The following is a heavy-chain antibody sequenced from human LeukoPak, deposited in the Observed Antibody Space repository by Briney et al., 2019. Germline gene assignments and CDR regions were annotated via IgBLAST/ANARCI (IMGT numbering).Heavy chain of an antibody. V-gene: IGHV1-8*01. J-gene: IGHJ4*02. CDR2: MNPNSGNT. D-gene: IGHD6-19*01. Sequence: ASVKVSCKASGYTFTSYDINWVRQATGQGLEWMGWMNPNSGNTGYAQKFQGRVTMTRNTSISTAYMELSSLRSEDAAVYYCARGTTAVAFLDYWGQGTLVTVSS. CDR3: ARGTTAVAFLDY. CDR1: GYTFTSYD.